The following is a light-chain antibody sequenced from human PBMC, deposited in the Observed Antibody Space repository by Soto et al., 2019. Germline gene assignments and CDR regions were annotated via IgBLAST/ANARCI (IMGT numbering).Light chain of an antibody. V-gene: IGLV2-14*03. Sequence: QSALTEPASMSGSPGQSITISCTGTSSDVGGYNYVSWYRQHPGKAPKLMIYDVNNRPSGVSNRFSGSKSGNTASLTISGLQAEDEADYYCSSHSSSSTLVLFGGGTQLTVL. CDR1: SSDVGGYNY. J-gene: IGLJ2*01. CDR2: DVN. CDR3: SSHSSSSTLVL.